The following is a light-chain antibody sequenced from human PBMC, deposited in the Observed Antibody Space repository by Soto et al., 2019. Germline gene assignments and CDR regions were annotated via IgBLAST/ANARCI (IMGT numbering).Light chain of an antibody. CDR3: QQYDNLIT. Sequence: DIQMTQSPSSLSASVGDRVTITCQASQDISNYLNWYQRKPGKVPMLLIYDASNLETGVPSRFSGSGSGTYFTFTISSLQPEDIATYYCQQYDNLITFGQGTRLEIK. V-gene: IGKV1-33*01. CDR2: DAS. CDR1: QDISNY. J-gene: IGKJ5*01.